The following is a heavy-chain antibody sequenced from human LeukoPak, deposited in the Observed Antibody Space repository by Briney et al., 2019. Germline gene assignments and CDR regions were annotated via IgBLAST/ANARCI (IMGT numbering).Heavy chain of an antibody. CDR3: ARGGGDGYNYRFDY. V-gene: IGHV1-69*04. CDR2: IIPIFGIT. J-gene: IGHJ4*02. D-gene: IGHD5-24*01. Sequence: SVKVSCKVSGGTFSSYAISWVRQAPGQGLEWMGRIIPIFGITNYAQKFQGRVTITTDKSTSTAYMELSSLRSEDTAVYYCARGGGDGYNYRFDYWGQGTLVTVSS. CDR1: GGTFSSYA.